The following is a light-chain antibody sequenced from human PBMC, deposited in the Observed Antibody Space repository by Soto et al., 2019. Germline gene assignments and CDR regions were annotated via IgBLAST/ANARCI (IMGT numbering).Light chain of an antibody. CDR1: QSISRW. CDR2: AAS. Sequence: IQLTQSPSSVAASVVDTVTSTFRASQSISRWLAWYQQKPGKSPKLLIYAASSLQSGVPSRFSGSGSGIDFTLTISSLQPEDFATYYCQQSYNVPRPFGQGTKLKS. V-gene: IGKV1-12*01. CDR3: QQSYNVPRP. J-gene: IGKJ1*01.